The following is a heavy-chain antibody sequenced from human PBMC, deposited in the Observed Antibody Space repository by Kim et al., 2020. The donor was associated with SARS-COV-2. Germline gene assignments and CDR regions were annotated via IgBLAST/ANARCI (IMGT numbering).Heavy chain of an antibody. J-gene: IGHJ4*02. CDR1: GFTVSSNY. V-gene: IGHV3-66*01. D-gene: IGHD6-19*01. CDR2: IYSGGST. CDR3: ARDPSGYSSGWPTFFDY. Sequence: GGSLRLSCAASGFTVSSNYMSWVRQAPGKGLEWVSVIYSGGSTYYADSVKGRFTISRDNSKNTLYLQMNSLRAEDTAVYYCARDPSGYSSGWPTFFDYWGQGTLVTVSS.